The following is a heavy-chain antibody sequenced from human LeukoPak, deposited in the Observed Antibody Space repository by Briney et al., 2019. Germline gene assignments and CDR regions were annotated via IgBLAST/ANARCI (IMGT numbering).Heavy chain of an antibody. J-gene: IGHJ4*02. Sequence: GGSLRLSCAASGFTFSSYEMNWVRQAPGQGLEWVSYISSSGSTRYYADSVKGRFTISRDNAKNSLYLQLNSLGAEDTAVYYCARVQTTVTTLDYWGQGTLVTVSS. CDR3: ARVQTTVTTLDY. CDR2: ISSSGSTR. CDR1: GFTFSSYE. D-gene: IGHD4-17*01. V-gene: IGHV3-48*03.